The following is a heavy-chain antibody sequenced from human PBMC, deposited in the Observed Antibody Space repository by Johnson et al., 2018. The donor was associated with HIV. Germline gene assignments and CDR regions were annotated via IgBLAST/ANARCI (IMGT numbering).Heavy chain of an antibody. CDR2: SRNKANTYTT. CDR3: ARDGYSGGFDI. D-gene: IGHD2-21*01. V-gene: IGHV3-72*01. Sequence: VQLVESGGGLVKPGGSLRLSCAASGFTFSNAWMSWVRQAPGKGLEWVGRSRNKANTYTTEYAVSVKGRFTISRDDSKNSLYLQMNSLKTEDTAVYYCARDGYSGGFDIWGQGTMVTVSS. CDR1: GFTFSNAW. J-gene: IGHJ3*02.